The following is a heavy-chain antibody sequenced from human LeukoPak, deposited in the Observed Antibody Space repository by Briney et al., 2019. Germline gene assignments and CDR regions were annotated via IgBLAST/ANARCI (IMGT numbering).Heavy chain of an antibody. CDR1: GGTFNNSA. Sequence: SVKVSCKTSGGTFNNSAISWVRQAPGQGLEWLGGIMPLFGTAGYAQKFQGRVTITKDESTRTVSFELTSLTSDDTAVYYCARDVHGDYGSGWFDPWGQGTLVSVSS. J-gene: IGHJ5*02. D-gene: IGHD4-17*01. V-gene: IGHV1-69*05. CDR2: IMPLFGTA. CDR3: ARDVHGDYGSGWFDP.